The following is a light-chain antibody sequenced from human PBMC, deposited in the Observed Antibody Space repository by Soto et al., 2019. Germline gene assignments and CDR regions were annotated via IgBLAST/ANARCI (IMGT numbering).Light chain of an antibody. V-gene: IGLV2-14*01. J-gene: IGLJ1*01. CDR1: SSDVGAFNY. CDR2: EVG. Sequence: QSALTQPASVSGSPGQSITISCTGTSSDVGAFNYVSWYLQYPGEAPKLMIYEVGNRPSGVSNRFSGSKSGNTASLTISGLQAEDEADYYCCSYASGSIYVFGTGTKLTVL. CDR3: CSYASGSIYV.